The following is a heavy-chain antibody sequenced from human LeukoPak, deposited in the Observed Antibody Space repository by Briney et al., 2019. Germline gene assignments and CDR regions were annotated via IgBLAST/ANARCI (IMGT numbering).Heavy chain of an antibody. CDR2: INWNGGST. D-gene: IGHD5-18*01. Sequence: GGSLRLSCAASGFTFDDYGMSWVRQAPGKGLEWVSGINWNGGSTGYADSVKGRFTISRDNAKNSLYLPMNSLRAEDTALYYCARDRGYSYGYLVDYWGQGTLVTVSS. V-gene: IGHV3-20*04. CDR1: GFTFDDYG. J-gene: IGHJ4*02. CDR3: ARDRGYSYGYLVDY.